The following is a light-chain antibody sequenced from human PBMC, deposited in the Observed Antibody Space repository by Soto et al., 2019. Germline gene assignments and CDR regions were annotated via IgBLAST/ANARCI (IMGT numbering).Light chain of an antibody. CDR1: SSDVGGYKY. J-gene: IGLJ3*02. CDR3: GSFTSSSTWV. V-gene: IGLV2-14*01. Sequence: QSVLTQPASVAGSPGQSITLSCTGTSSDVGGYKYVSWYQQHPAKAPKLMISQVSNRPSGVSDRFSGYKSGNTASLTISGLQAEDEADYYCGSFTSSSTWVFGGGTKLTVL. CDR2: QVS.